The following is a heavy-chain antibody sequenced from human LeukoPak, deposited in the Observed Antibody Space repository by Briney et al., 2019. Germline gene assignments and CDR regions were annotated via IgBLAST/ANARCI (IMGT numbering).Heavy chain of an antibody. CDR2: IYISGSGST. V-gene: IGHV4-4*07. Sequence: KASETLSLTCTVSGGSISSYYWSWIRQPAGKGLEWIGRIYISGSGSTNYTPSLKSRVTMSVDTSKNQFSLKLSSVTAADTAVYYCARDKRVAVAGTYIYYYYMDVWGNGTTVTISS. J-gene: IGHJ6*03. CDR3: ARDKRVAVAGTYIYYYYMDV. CDR1: GGSISSYY. D-gene: IGHD6-19*01.